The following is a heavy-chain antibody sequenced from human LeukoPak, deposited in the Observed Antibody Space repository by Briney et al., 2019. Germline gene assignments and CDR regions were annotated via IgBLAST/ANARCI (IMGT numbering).Heavy chain of an antibody. V-gene: IGHV3-20*04. J-gene: IGHJ4*02. Sequence: GGSLRLSCAASGFTFDDYGMSWVRQAPGKGLEWVSGINWSGGSTSYADSVKGRFTISRDNAKNSLYLQMNSLRAEDTALYYCARGGITIFGVAIPNFDYWGQGTLVIVSS. D-gene: IGHD3-3*01. CDR1: GFTFDDYG. CDR3: ARGGITIFGVAIPNFDY. CDR2: INWSGGST.